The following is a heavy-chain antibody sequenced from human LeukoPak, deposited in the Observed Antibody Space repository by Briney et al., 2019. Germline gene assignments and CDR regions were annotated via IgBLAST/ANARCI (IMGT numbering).Heavy chain of an antibody. CDR1: GFTFSSYG. Sequence: GGSLRLSCAASGFTFSSYGMHWVRQAPGKGLEWVANIKQDGSEKYYVDSVKGRFTISRDNAKNSLYLQMNSLRAEDTAVYYCARDRCGGDCYFFDYWGQGTLVTVSS. V-gene: IGHV3-7*01. J-gene: IGHJ4*02. CDR2: IKQDGSEK. CDR3: ARDRCGGDCYFFDY. D-gene: IGHD2-21*01.